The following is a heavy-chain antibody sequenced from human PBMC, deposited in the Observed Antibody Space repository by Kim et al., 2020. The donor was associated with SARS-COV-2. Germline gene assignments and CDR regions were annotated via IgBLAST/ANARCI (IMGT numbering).Heavy chain of an antibody. V-gene: IGHV4-59*11. CDR2: LSNTGNT. Sequence: SETLSLTCSVSGASISSHYWTWIRQPPGKGLEWIGLLSNTGNTNYNPSLKSRVTISIDTSKKEVSLKLSSVTAADTAVYFCASIFRAWYAVDVWGQGTTVTVSS. J-gene: IGHJ6*02. CDR3: ASIFRAWYAVDV. D-gene: IGHD3-9*01. CDR1: GASISSHY.